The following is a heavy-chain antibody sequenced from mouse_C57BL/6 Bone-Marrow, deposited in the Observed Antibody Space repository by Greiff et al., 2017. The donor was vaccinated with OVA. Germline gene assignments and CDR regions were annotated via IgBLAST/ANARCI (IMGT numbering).Heavy chain of an antibody. D-gene: IGHD2-14*01. CDR1: GYTFTSYG. Sequence: QVQLQQSGAELARPGASVKLSCKASGYTFTSYGISWVKQRTGQGLEWIGAIYPRSGNTYYNEKLKGKATLTADKSSSTAYMELRSLTSEDSAVYFCARRGDRGYWGQGTTLTVSS. V-gene: IGHV1-81*01. CDR3: ARRGDRGY. CDR2: IYPRSGNT. J-gene: IGHJ2*01.